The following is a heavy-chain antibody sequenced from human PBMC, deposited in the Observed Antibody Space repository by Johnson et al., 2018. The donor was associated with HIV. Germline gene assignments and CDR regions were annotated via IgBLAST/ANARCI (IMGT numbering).Heavy chain of an antibody. V-gene: IGHV3-33*06. CDR2: IWYDGSNK. CDR3: AKVGSYYPSTGGNAFDI. J-gene: IGHJ3*02. CDR1: GFTFSSYG. Sequence: QVQLVESGGGVVQPGKSLRLSCVASGFTFSSYGMHWVRQAPGRGLEWVAVIWYDGSNKYYADSVKGRFTISRDNSKNTLYLQMNSLRAEDTAVYYCAKVGSYYPSTGGNAFDIWCQGTMVTVSS. D-gene: IGHD3-10*01.